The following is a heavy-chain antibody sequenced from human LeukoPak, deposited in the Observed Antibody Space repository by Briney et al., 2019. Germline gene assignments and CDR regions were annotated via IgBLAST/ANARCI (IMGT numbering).Heavy chain of an antibody. CDR3: AKDSSLAAADY. Sequence: GRSLRLSCAASGFTLSNYGMHWVRPAPGKGLEWVAVISYDGSNKYYADSVKGRFTISRDNSKNTLYLQMNSLRAEDTAVYYCAKDSSLAAADYWGQGTLVTVSS. CDR1: GFTLSNYG. D-gene: IGHD6-13*01. V-gene: IGHV3-30*18. CDR2: ISYDGSNK. J-gene: IGHJ4*02.